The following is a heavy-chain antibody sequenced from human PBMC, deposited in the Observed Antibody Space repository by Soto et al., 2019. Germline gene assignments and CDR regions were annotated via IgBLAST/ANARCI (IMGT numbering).Heavy chain of an antibody. J-gene: IGHJ4*02. D-gene: IGHD3-9*01. CDR3: AKDVIDYDILTGYYLS. Sequence: EVQLLESGGGLVQPGGSLRLSCAASGFTFSSYAMSWVRQAPGKGLEWVSAISGSGGSTYYADSVKGRFTISRDNSKNTLYLQMNSLRAEDTAVYYCAKDVIDYDILTGYYLSWGQGTLVTVSS. CDR2: ISGSGGST. CDR1: GFTFSSYA. V-gene: IGHV3-23*01.